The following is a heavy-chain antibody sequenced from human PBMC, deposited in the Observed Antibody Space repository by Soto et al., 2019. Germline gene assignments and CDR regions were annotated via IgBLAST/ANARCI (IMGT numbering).Heavy chain of an antibody. Sequence: PSETLSLTCTVSVGSISSGDYYWSWIRQPPGKGLEWIGYIYYSGSTYYNPSLKSRVTISVDTSKNQFPLKLSSVTAADTAVYYCARGRPTFFYAEPRNWFDPWGQGTLVTVSS. J-gene: IGHJ5*02. CDR1: VGSISSGDYY. D-gene: IGHD2-2*01. V-gene: IGHV4-30-4*01. CDR3: ARGRPTFFYAEPRNWFDP. CDR2: IYYSGST.